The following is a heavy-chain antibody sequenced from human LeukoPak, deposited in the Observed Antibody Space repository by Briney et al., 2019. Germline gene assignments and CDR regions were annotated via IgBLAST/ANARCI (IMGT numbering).Heavy chain of an antibody. J-gene: IGHJ4*02. CDR2: ISGNGGIT. CDR1: GFTFSNYG. D-gene: IGHD3-10*01. CDR3: AKDMVRGYYFDC. V-gene: IGHV3-23*01. Sequence: GGTLRLSCAASGFTFSNYGMNWVRQAPGKGLEWVSVISGNGGITYYADSVKGRFTISRDNSKNTLYLQMNSLRAEDTAVYYCAKDMVRGYYFDCWGQGTLITVSS.